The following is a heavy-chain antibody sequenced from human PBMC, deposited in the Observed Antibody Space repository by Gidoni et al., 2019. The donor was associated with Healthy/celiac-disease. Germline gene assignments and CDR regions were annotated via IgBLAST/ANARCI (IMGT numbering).Heavy chain of an antibody. Sequence: QLQLQESGPGLVKPSETLSLTCTVSGGSISSSSYYWGWIRQPPGKGLEWIGSIYYSGSTYYNPSLKSRVTISVDTSKNQFSLKLSSVTAADTAVYYCARIGGTTIFGVVIEPWGQGTLVTVSS. CDR3: ARIGGTTIFGVVIEP. V-gene: IGHV4-39*01. D-gene: IGHD3-3*01. CDR1: GGSISSSSYY. J-gene: IGHJ5*02. CDR2: IYYSGST.